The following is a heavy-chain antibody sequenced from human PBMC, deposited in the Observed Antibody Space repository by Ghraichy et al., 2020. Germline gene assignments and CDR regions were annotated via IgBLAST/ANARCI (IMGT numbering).Heavy chain of an antibody. D-gene: IGHD2-2*01. CDR2: IYSGGST. CDR1: GFTVSSNY. Sequence: GGSLRLSCAASGFTVSSNYMSWVRQAPGKGLEWVSVIYSGGSTYYADSVKGRFTISRHNSKNTLYLQMNSLGAEDTAVYYCARGYCSSTSCYAFDYWGQGTLANASS. V-gene: IGHV3-53*04. J-gene: IGHJ4*02. CDR3: ARGYCSSTSCYAFDY.